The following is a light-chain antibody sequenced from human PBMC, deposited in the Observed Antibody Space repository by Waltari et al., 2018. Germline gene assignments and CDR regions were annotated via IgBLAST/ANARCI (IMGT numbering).Light chain of an antibody. CDR3: QSYDGSIGV. J-gene: IGLJ3*02. CDR1: SGNIASNY. Sequence: NFMLTQPHSVSESPGKTVTISCTGSSGNIASNYVHWYQHHPGSAPIIVIYEDNQRPSGVPNRCVGSIDSASNSASLTISGLKTEDEADYYCQSYDGSIGVFGGGTKLTVL. CDR2: EDN. V-gene: IGLV6-57*02.